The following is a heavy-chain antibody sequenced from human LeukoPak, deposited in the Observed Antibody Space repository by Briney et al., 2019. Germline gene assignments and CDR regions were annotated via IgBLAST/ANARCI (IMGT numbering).Heavy chain of an antibody. Sequence: SVKVSCKASGGTFSSYAISWVRQAPGQGLEWMGGIIPIFGTANYGQKFQGRVTITADKSTSTAYMELSSLRSEDTAVYYCAKGGAMIVGLPFDYWGRGTLVTVSS. D-gene: IGHD3-22*01. V-gene: IGHV1-69*06. CDR2: IIPIFGTA. CDR3: AKGGAMIVGLPFDY. CDR1: GGTFSSYA. J-gene: IGHJ4*02.